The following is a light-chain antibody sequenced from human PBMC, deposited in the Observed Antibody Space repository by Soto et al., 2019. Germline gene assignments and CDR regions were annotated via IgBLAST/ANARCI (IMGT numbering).Light chain of an antibody. V-gene: IGLV1-40*01. CDR1: SSNIGAGYD. Sequence: QSVLTQAPSESGAPGQRVTISCTGSSSNIGAGYDVHWYQKLPGTAPKLLIYGNSNRPSGVPDRFSGSKSGTSASLAITGLQAEDEADYYCQSYDSSLSVVFGGGTKLTVL. J-gene: IGLJ2*01. CDR3: QSYDSSLSVV. CDR2: GNS.